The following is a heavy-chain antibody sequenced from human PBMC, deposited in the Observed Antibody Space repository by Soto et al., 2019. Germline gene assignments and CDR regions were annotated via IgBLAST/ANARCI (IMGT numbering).Heavy chain of an antibody. V-gene: IGHV3-48*01. CDR3: ARGGCCGSNCFNWFDP. D-gene: IGHD2-15*01. J-gene: IGHJ5*02. CDR2: ISSSSTTK. Sequence: GGSLRLSCAASGFTFSSYAMSWVRQAPGKGLEWVSYISSSSTTKYYADSVKGRFTISRDNAKNSLYLQMNSLRAEDTAVYYCARGGCCGSNCFNWFDPWGQGTLVTAPQ. CDR1: GFTFSSYA.